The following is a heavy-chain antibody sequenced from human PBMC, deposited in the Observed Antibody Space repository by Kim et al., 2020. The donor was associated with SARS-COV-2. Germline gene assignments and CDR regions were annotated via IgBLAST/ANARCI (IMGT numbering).Heavy chain of an antibody. J-gene: IGHJ6*02. CDR1: GYSFTSYW. D-gene: IGHD3-10*01. V-gene: IGHV5-10-1*01. Sequence: GESLKISCKGSGYSFTSYWISWVRQMPGKGLEWMGRIDPSDSYTNYSPSFQGHVTISADKSISTAYLQWSSLKASDTAMYYCARLVGQARLWFGEFNGMDVWGQGTTVTVSS. CDR3: ARLVGQARLWFGEFNGMDV. CDR2: IDPSDSYT.